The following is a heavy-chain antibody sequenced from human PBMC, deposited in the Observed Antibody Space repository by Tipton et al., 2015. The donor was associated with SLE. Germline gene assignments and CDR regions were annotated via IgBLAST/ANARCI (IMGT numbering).Heavy chain of an antibody. CDR2: IYSNGST. CDR3: ARNSGYFDFWGAASGPHYFYGMDV. Sequence: LRLSCTVSGGTISPYYWSWIRQPPGKGLEWIGHIYSNGSTNYNPSLKSRVAMSVDTSKNQFSLKLRSVSAADTAVYYCARNSGYFDFWGAASGPHYFYGMDVWGQGTTVAVSS. CDR1: GGTISPYY. J-gene: IGHJ6*02. D-gene: IGHD3-3*01. V-gene: IGHV4-4*07.